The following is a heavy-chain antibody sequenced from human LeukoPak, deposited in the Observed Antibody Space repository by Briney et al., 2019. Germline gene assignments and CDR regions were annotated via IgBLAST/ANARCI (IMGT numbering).Heavy chain of an antibody. CDR3: AKRLYGSGSYYFDY. CDR1: GFTFSTHA. D-gene: IGHD3-10*01. J-gene: IGHJ4*02. Sequence: PGGSLRLSCAGSGFTFSTHAMSWVRQAPGKGLEWVSSITGSGASPYYADSVKGRFTISRDNSKNTLYLQMNSLRAEDTAVYYCAKRLYGSGSYYFDYWGQGTLVTVSS. V-gene: IGHV3-23*01. CDR2: ITGSGASP.